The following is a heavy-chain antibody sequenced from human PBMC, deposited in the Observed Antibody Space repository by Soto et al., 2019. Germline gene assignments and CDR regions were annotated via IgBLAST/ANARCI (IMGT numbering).Heavy chain of an antibody. Sequence: GGSLRLSCAASGFTFSSYTMHWVRQAPGKGLEWVAVITYNGNEYYTDSVRGRFTISRDRSRTTVYLQMNSLRPGDTPLYYCARELMPAAGSGDFYAMDVWGQGTTVTVSS. D-gene: IGHD6-13*01. J-gene: IGHJ6*02. V-gene: IGHV3-30*04. CDR2: ITYNGNE. CDR1: GFTFSSYT. CDR3: ARELMPAAGSGDFYAMDV.